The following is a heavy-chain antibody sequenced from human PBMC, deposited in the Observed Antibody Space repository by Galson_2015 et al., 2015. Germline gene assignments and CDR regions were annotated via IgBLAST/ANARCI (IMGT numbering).Heavy chain of an antibody. Sequence: SVKVSCKASGYTFTSYGISWVRQAPGQGLEWMGWISAYNGNTNYAQKLQGRVTMTTDTSTSTAYMELRSLRSDDTAVYYCARVKAVAGPRTAFDYWGQGTLVTVSS. D-gene: IGHD6-19*01. CDR2: ISAYNGNT. V-gene: IGHV1-18*04. CDR3: ARVKAVAGPRTAFDY. J-gene: IGHJ4*02. CDR1: GYTFTSYG.